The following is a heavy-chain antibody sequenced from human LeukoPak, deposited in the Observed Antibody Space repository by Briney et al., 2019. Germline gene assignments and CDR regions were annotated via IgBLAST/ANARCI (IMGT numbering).Heavy chain of an antibody. D-gene: IGHD1-1*01. Sequence: SVKVSCKASGGTFSSYAISWVRQAPGQGLEWMGGIIPIFGTANYAQKFQGRVTMTRDTSTSTVYMELSSLRSEDTAAYYCARLDGPGDYWGQGTLVTVSS. CDR1: GGTFSSYA. CDR2: IIPIFGTA. V-gene: IGHV1-69*05. J-gene: IGHJ4*02. CDR3: ARLDGPGDY.